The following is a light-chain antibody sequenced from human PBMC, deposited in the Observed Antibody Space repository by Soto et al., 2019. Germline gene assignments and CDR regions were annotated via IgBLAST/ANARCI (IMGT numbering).Light chain of an antibody. Sequence: AIQLTQSPSSLSASVGDRVTITCRASQRISSALAWYQQKPGKPPKLLIYDASSLESGVPSRFSGSGSGTDFTLTISSLQPEDFATYYCQQFNNYPLTFGGGTKVEIK. J-gene: IGKJ4*01. CDR2: DAS. CDR3: QQFNNYPLT. V-gene: IGKV1D-13*01. CDR1: QRISSA.